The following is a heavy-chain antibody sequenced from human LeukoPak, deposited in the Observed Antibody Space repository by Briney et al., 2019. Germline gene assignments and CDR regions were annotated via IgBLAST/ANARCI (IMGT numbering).Heavy chain of an antibody. V-gene: IGHV3-30*04. D-gene: IGHD3-10*01. CDR1: GFTFSSYA. CDR3: ASSMVRGVTSDDY. Sequence: GGSLRLSCAASGFTFSSYAMHWVRQAPGKGLEWVAVISYDGSNKYYADSVKGRFTISRDNSKNTLYLQMNSLRAEDTAVYYYASSMVRGVTSDDYWGQGTLVTVSS. J-gene: IGHJ4*02. CDR2: ISYDGSNK.